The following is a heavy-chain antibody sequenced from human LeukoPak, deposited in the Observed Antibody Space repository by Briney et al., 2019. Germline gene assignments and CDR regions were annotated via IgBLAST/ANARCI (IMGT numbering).Heavy chain of an antibody. CDR3: ARHTDPRGWYGY. Sequence: SETLSLTCTVSGGSISSYYWSWIRHPPGKGLEWIGYIYYSGSTNYNPSLKSRVTISVDTSKNQFSLKLSSVTAADTAVYYCARHTDPRGWYGYWGQGTLVTVSS. J-gene: IGHJ4*02. D-gene: IGHD6-19*01. V-gene: IGHV4-59*08. CDR1: GGSISSYY. CDR2: IYYSGST.